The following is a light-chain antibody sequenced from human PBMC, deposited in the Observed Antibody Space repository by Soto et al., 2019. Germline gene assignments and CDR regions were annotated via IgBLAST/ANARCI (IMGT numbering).Light chain of an antibody. CDR2: WAS. CDR1: QSVLYSSKNKNY. J-gene: IGKJ4*01. Sequence: DIVMTQSPDSLSVSLGERATINCKSSQSVLYSSKNKNYLAWYQQKPGQPPKLLIYWASTRESGVPDRFSSSGSGPDFTLTISSLQAEDVAVYYCQQYYSTPLLTFGGGTKVEIK. V-gene: IGKV4-1*01. CDR3: QQYYSTPLLT.